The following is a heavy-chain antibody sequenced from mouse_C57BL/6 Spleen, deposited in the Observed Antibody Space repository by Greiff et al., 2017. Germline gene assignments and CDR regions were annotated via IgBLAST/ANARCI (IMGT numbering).Heavy chain of an antibody. V-gene: IGHV1-64*01. CDR2: IHPNSGST. D-gene: IGHD3-1*01. CDR1: GYTFTSYW. J-gene: IGHJ2*01. Sequence: QVQLKQPGAELVKPGASVKLSCKASGYTFTSYWMHWVKQRPGQGLEWIGMIHPNSGSTNYNEKFKSKATLTVDKSSSTAYMQLSSLTSEDSAVYYCARSGGLLDFDYWGQGTTLTVSS. CDR3: ARSGGLLDFDY.